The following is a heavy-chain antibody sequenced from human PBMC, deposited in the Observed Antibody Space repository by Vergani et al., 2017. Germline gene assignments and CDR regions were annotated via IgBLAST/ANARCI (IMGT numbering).Heavy chain of an antibody. Sequence: QVQLVQSGAEVKKPGASVKVSCKASGGTFSSYAISWVRQAPGQGLEWMGRIIPIFGTANYAQKFQGRVTITADESTSTAYMELSSLRSEDTAVYYCARASSYYYDSILELADVWGQGTTVTVSS. CDR2: IIPIFGTA. J-gene: IGHJ6*02. CDR1: GGTFSSYA. V-gene: IGHV1-69*18. D-gene: IGHD3-22*01. CDR3: ARASSYYYDSILELADV.